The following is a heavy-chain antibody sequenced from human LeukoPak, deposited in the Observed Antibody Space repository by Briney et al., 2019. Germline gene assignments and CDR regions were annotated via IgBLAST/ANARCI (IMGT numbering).Heavy chain of an antibody. Sequence: ASVKVSCKASGYTFTSYDINWVRQATGQGLEWMGLMNPNSGNTGYAQKFQGRVTMTRNTSISTAYMELSSLRPEDTAVYYCASGIVGAWYYFDYWGQGTRVTVSS. CDR2: MNPNSGNT. D-gene: IGHD1-26*01. J-gene: IGHJ4*02. CDR3: ASGIVGAWYYFDY. CDR1: GYTFTSYD. V-gene: IGHV1-8*01.